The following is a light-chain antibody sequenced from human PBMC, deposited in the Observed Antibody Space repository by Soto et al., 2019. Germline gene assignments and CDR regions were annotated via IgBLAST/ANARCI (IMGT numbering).Light chain of an antibody. J-gene: IGKJ4*01. CDR3: HQRSSWPLT. CDR1: QSIISF. V-gene: IGKV3-11*01. Sequence: ESLLTQSPATLSSSPGERATLSCRASQSIISFLAWYQHKPGRAPRLLIYEVSNKATGSTAKFSGSGSGTDFTLTISSLEPEDFAVYYCHQRSSWPLTFGGGTNVEIK. CDR2: EVS.